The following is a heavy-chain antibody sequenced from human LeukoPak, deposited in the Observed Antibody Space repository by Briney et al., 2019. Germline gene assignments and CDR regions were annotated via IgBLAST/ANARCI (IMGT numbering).Heavy chain of an antibody. CDR1: GVSISSSTYC. D-gene: IGHD3-10*01. Sequence: SETLSLTCTVSGVSISSSTYCWGWIRQPPGKGLEWTGSIYCGGNTYYTPSLKGRVTMSVDTSKNQFSLKLSSVTAADTAVYYCARLTYYHGSGSYPWFDPWGQGTLVTVSS. J-gene: IGHJ5*02. V-gene: IGHV4-39*01. CDR3: ARLTYYHGSGSYPWFDP. CDR2: IYCGGNT.